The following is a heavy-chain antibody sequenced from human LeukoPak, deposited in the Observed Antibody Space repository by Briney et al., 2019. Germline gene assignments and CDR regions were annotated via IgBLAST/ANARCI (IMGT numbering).Heavy chain of an antibody. V-gene: IGHV3-21*01. CDR3: ARVRTYYYDSSGDSDAFDI. CDR1: GFTFSSYS. D-gene: IGHD3-22*01. CDR2: ISSSSSYI. J-gene: IGHJ3*02. Sequence: AGGPLRLSCAASGFTFSSYSMNWVRQAPGKGLEWVSSISSSSSYIYYADSVKGRFTISRDNAKNSLYLQMNSLRAEDTAVYYCARVRTYYYDSSGDSDAFDIWGQGTMVTVSS.